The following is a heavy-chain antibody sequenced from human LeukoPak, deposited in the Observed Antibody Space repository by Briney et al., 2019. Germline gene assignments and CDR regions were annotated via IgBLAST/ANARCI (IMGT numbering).Heavy chain of an antibody. CDR2: IRKKPNSYTR. D-gene: IGHD1-20*01. CDR1: GFTFSDHF. CDR3: ARVSAITGATDALDF. J-gene: IGHJ3*01. Sequence: GGSLRLSCAASGFTFSDHFMVWVRQAPGKRLEWVGRIRKKPNSYTRESAASVKGRCTFSRDDSKNSLYLQMSSLETEDTAVDYCARVSAITGATDALDFWGQGTMVTVSS. V-gene: IGHV3-72*01.